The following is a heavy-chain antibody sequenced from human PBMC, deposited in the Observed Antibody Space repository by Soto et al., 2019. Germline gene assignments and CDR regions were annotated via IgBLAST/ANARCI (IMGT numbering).Heavy chain of an antibody. CDR2: ISSSSSTI. J-gene: IGHJ6*03. CDR1: GFTFSSYS. Sequence: QPGGSLRLSCAASGFTFSSYSMNWVRQAPGKGLEWVSYISSSSSTIYYADSVKGRFTISRDNAKNSLYLQMNSLRAEDTAVYYCARGGEGVQYSPYYYYYYYMDVWGKGTTVTVSS. V-gene: IGHV3-48*01. CDR3: ARGGEGVQYSPYYYYYYYMDV. D-gene: IGHD4-4*01.